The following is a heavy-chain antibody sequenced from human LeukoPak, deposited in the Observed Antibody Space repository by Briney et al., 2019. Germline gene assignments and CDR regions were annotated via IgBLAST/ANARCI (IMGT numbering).Heavy chain of an antibody. J-gene: IGHJ4*02. CDR1: GFTFSSYG. CDR2: IRYDGSNK. CDR3: ARTYSSSWGIIDY. Sequence: GGSLRLSCAASGFTFSSYGMHWVRQAPGKGLEWVTFIRYDGSNKYYADSVKGRFTISRDNSKNTLYLQMNSLRDEDTAVYYCARTYSSSWGIIDYWGQGTLVTVSS. V-gene: IGHV3-30*02. D-gene: IGHD6-13*01.